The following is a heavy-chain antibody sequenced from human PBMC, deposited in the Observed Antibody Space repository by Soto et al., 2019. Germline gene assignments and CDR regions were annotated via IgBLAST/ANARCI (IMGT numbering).Heavy chain of an antibody. V-gene: IGHV1-3*01. CDR1: GYTFTSYA. Sequence: GASVKVSCKASGYTFTSYAMHWVRQAPGQRLEWMGWINAGNGNTKYSQKFQGRVTITRDTSASTAYMELSSLRSEDTAVYYCARDDPIEVILPLDYWGQGTLVTVSS. CDR2: INAGNGNT. D-gene: IGHD2-21*01. J-gene: IGHJ4*02. CDR3: ARDDPIEVILPLDY.